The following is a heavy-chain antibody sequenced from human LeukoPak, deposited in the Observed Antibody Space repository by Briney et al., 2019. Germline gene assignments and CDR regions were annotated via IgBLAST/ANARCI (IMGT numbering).Heavy chain of an antibody. J-gene: IGHJ4*02. D-gene: IGHD5-12*01. Sequence: KTSETLSLTCTGSGGSISSYYWSWIRQPPGKGLEWIGYIYYSGSTNYNPSLKSRVTISVDTSKNQFSLKLSSVTAADTAVYYCARVSGNSGYANYFDYWGQGTLVTVSS. CDR1: GGSISSYY. CDR2: IYYSGST. V-gene: IGHV4-59*01. CDR3: ARVSGNSGYANYFDY.